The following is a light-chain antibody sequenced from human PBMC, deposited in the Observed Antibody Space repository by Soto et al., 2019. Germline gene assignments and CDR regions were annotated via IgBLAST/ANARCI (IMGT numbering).Light chain of an antibody. CDR3: SSYTTSNTRQIV. CDR1: ISDGGGYNY. CDR2: DVS. V-gene: IGLV2-14*01. J-gene: IGLJ1*01. Sequence: QSVLTQPASVSGSPGQSITISCTGTISDGGGYNYVSWYQQHPGKAPKFMIYDVSNRPSGVSNRFSGSKSGNTASLTISGLQAEDEADYYCSSYTTSNTRQIVFGTGTKVTVL.